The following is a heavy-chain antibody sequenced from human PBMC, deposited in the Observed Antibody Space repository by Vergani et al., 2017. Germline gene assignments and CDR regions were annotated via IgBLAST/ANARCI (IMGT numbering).Heavy chain of an antibody. CDR3: ARTAASTVRGVIISDAFDV. CDR1: GFIFSDYY. Sequence: QVQLVASGGGLVRPGGSLRLSCAASGFIFSDYYMTWIRQTPGKGLEWLAHISDGGETKMYAESLKGRFTVSRDNTKNSLYLQMNSLRAEDTAVYYCARTAASTVRGVIISDAFDVWGQGTMVTVSS. CDR2: ISDGGETK. D-gene: IGHD3-10*01. V-gene: IGHV3-11*04. J-gene: IGHJ3*01.